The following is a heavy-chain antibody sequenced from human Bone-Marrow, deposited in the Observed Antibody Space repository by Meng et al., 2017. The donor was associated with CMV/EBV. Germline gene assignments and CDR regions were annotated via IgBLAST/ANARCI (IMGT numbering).Heavy chain of an antibody. CDR1: DYSFNSYG. CDR2: INTYNGNT. V-gene: IGHV1-18*01. J-gene: IGHJ4*02. CDR3: ARSITIFQIDY. Sequence: SCKTSDYSFNSYGISWVRQAPGQGPEWVGWINTYNGNTNYAQKFLGRVTMTKDTSTRTAYMELRSLTSDDTAVYYCARSITIFQIDYWGQGTLVTVSS. D-gene: IGHD3-9*01.